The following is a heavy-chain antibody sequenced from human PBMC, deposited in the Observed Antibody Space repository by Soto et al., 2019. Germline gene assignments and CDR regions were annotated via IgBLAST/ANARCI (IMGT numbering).Heavy chain of an antibody. CDR3: ARARQQLSDYYYGMDV. V-gene: IGHV1-69*02. D-gene: IGHD6-13*01. J-gene: IGHJ6*02. Sequence: QVQLVQSGAEVKKPGSSVKVSCKASGGTFSSYTISWVRQAPGQGLEWMGRIIPILGIANYAQKFQGRVTITADKSTSTAYMELSSLRSEDTAVYYCARARQQLSDYYYGMDVWGQGTTVTVSS. CDR1: GGTFSSYT. CDR2: IIPILGIA.